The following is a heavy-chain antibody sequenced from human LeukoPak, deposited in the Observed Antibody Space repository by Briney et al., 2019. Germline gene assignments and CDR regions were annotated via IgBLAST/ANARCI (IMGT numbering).Heavy chain of an antibody. D-gene: IGHD4-17*01. CDR1: GYSISSGYY. CDR3: ARAHYGDYFGYYYYYMDV. J-gene: IGHJ6*03. V-gene: IGHV4-38-2*02. Sequence: PSETVSLTCTVSGYSISSGYYWAWIRQPPGKGLEWIGSIYYSGNTYYNPSLKSRVTISLDTSKNQFSLKLSSVTAADTAVYYCARAHYGDYFGYYYYYMDVWGKGTTVTISS. CDR2: IYYSGNT.